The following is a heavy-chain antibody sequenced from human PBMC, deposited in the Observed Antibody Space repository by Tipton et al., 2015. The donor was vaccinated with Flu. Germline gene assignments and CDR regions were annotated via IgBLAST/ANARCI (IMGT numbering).Heavy chain of an antibody. CDR2: IYIGGSI. D-gene: IGHD3-10*01. J-gene: IGHJ6*02. V-gene: IGHV3-53*01. CDR3: ARGREARGGHYGMDV. CDR1: GFSVSSNY. Sequence: SLRLSCAASGFSVSSNYMTWVRQAPGKELEWVSVIYIGGSIYYADSVKGRFTISRDKSKNTVSLQMNSLRAEDTAVYYCARGREARGGHYGMDVWGQGTMVTVSS.